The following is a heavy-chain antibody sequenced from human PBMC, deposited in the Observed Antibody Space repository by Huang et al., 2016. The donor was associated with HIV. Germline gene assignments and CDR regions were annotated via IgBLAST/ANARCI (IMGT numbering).Heavy chain of an antibody. CDR3: ARHGRVAGHYYNNMDV. D-gene: IGHD6-19*01. CDR1: GGSISSSSYS. V-gene: IGHV4-39*01. J-gene: IGHJ6*02. Sequence: LQLQESGPGLVKSSETLSLICTVSGGSISSSSYSWGWIRQPPGKGPEWIGSIYYSGNTYYNPPLKSRVTISVDTSKNQFSRKVNSVTAADTAVYYCARHGRVAGHYYNNMDVWGRGTTVTVSS. CDR2: IYYSGNT.